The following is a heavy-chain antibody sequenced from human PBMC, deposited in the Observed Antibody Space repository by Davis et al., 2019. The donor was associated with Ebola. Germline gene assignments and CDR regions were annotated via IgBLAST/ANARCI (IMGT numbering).Heavy chain of an antibody. CDR3: ARDLRYDSSGYDYYFYMDV. CDR2: IYYSGST. J-gene: IGHJ6*03. CDR1: GVSISSYY. D-gene: IGHD3-22*01. V-gene: IGHV4-59*06. Sequence: PSETLSLTCTVSGVSISSYYWTWIRQHPGKGLEWIGYIYYSGSTYYKPSLKSRVTISLDTSKNQFSLNLYSVTAADTAVYYCARDLRYDSSGYDYYFYMDVWGKGTTVTVSS.